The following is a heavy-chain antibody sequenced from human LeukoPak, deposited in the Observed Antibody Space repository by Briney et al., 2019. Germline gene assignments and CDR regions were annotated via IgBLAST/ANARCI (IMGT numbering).Heavy chain of an antibody. V-gene: IGHV4-34*01. J-gene: IGHJ4*02. CDR3: ARPPGVYAFFNY. CDR1: GGSFSGYY. CDR2: INHSGST. Sequence: SETLSLTCAVYGGSFSGYYWSWIRQPPGKGLEWIGEINHSGSTNYNPSLKSRVTISVDTSKNQFSLKLSSVTAADTAVYYCARPPGVYAFFNYWGQGTLVTVSS. D-gene: IGHD2-8*01.